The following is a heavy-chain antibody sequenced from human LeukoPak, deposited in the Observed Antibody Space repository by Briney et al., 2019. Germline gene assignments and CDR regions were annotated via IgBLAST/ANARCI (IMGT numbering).Heavy chain of an antibody. CDR1: GLTFSEYW. D-gene: IGHD1-14*01. J-gene: IGHJ4*02. CDR3: PSGIGTYDY. V-gene: IGHV3-74*03. Sequence: GGALRLSCAVSGLTFSEYWMHWVRQDAGKGLVWVAGISKDGGSTEYADFVKGRCTISRDNAKNTLYLQMNSLTVDDTAVYYCPSGIGTYDYWGLGAQVTVSS. CDR2: ISKDGGST.